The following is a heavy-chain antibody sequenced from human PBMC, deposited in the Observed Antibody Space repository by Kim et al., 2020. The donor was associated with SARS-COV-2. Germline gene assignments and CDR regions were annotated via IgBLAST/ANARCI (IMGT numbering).Heavy chain of an antibody. Sequence: SVKVSCKASGGTFSSYAISWVRQAPGQGLEWMGGIIPIFGTANYAQKFQGRVTITADESTSTAYMELSSLRSEDTAVYYCARDRAPIAAAGTSFDYWGQGTLVTVSS. CDR1: GGTFSSYA. D-gene: IGHD6-13*01. CDR2: IIPIFGTA. CDR3: ARDRAPIAAAGTSFDY. V-gene: IGHV1-69*13. J-gene: IGHJ4*02.